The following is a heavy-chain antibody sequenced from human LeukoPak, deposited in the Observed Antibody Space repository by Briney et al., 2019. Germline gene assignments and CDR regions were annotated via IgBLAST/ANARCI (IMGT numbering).Heavy chain of an antibody. D-gene: IGHD3-3*01. CDR1: GGSVSSGSYY. Sequence: SQTLSLTCTVSGGSVSSGSYYWSWIRQPPGKGLEWIGEINHSGSTNYNPSLKSRVTISADTSKNQFSLKLSSVTAADTAVYYCARGLLFHRITIFGVVIIRSDWFDPWGQGTLVTVSS. V-gene: IGHV4-61*01. CDR2: INHSGST. CDR3: ARGLLFHRITIFGVVIIRSDWFDP. J-gene: IGHJ5*02.